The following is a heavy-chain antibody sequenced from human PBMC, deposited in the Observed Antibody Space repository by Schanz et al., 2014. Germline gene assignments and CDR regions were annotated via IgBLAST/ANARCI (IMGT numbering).Heavy chain of an antibody. CDR3: AKDRSWDYDSSGYFDY. D-gene: IGHD3-22*01. CDR1: GFTFSSYA. V-gene: IGHV3-23*04. Sequence: EVQLVESGGGLVQPGGSLRLSCAASGFTFSSYAMSWVRQAPGKGLEWVSAISGGGGTTYYADSVKGRFTISRDNSKNTLYLQMNSRRAEDAAVYYCAKDRSWDYDSSGYFDYWGQGTLVTVSS. CDR2: ISGGGGTT. J-gene: IGHJ4*02.